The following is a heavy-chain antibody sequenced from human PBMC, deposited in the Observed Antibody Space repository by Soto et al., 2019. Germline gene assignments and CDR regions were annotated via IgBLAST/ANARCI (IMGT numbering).Heavy chain of an antibody. Sequence: GGSLRLSCAASGFTFSSYAMSWVRQAPGKGLEWVSAISGSGGSTYYADSVKGRFTISRDNSKNTLYLQMNSLRAEDTAVYYCARDQIAAAGTRVPYYYMDVWGKGTTVTVSS. CDR1: GFTFSSYA. CDR3: ARDQIAAAGTRVPYYYMDV. J-gene: IGHJ6*03. D-gene: IGHD6-13*01. V-gene: IGHV3-23*01. CDR2: ISGSGGST.